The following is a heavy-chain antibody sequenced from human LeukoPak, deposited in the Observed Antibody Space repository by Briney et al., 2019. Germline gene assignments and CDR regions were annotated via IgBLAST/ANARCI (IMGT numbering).Heavy chain of an antibody. D-gene: IGHD6-19*01. J-gene: IGHJ5*02. V-gene: IGHV4-39*07. CDR1: GGSISSSSYY. Sequence: PSETLSLTCTVSGGSISSSSYYWGWIRQPPGKGLEWIGSIYYSGSTYYNPSLKSRVTISVDTSKNQFSLKLSSVTAADTAVYYCARVGKQWLVLRGWFDPWGQGTLVTVSS. CDR3: ARVGKQWLVLRGWFDP. CDR2: IYYSGST.